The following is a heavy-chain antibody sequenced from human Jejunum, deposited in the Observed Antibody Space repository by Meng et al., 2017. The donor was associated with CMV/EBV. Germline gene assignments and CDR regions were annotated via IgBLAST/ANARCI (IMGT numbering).Heavy chain of an antibody. CDR2: ISSSSSYI. CDR1: FTFSSYS. Sequence: FTFSSYSMNWVRQAPGKGLEWVSSISSSSSYIYYADSVKGRFTISRDNAKNSLYPQMNSLRAEDTAVYYCASVPAGGGYYYGMDVWGQGTTVTVSS. J-gene: IGHJ6*02. D-gene: IGHD2-2*01. CDR3: ASVPAGGGYYYGMDV. V-gene: IGHV3-21*01.